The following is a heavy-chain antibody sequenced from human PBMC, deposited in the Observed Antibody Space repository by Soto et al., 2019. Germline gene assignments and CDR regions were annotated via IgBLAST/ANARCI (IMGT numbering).Heavy chain of an antibody. CDR2: ISSSSSYI. J-gene: IGHJ4*02. V-gene: IGHV3-21*01. CDR1: GVPFISNS. CDR3: ARDYSSYGPFDY. Sequence: SLRLSCAASGVPFISNSMTWFCQAPGKGLEWVSSISSSSSYIYYADSVKGRFTISRDNAKNSLYLQTNSLRAEDTAVYYCARDYSSYGPFDYWGQGTLVTVSS. D-gene: IGHD5-18*01.